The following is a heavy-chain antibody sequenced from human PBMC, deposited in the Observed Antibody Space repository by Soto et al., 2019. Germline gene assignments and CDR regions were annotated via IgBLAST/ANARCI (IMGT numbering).Heavy chain of an antibody. V-gene: IGHV1-18*04. D-gene: IGHD2-15*01. J-gene: IGHJ4*02. CDR3: VKQAHGLDGVAFDY. CDR2: INGYNGNT. CDR1: GYTFTNYG. Sequence: ASVKVSFKASGYTFTNYGISWLRQAPGQGLEWMGWINGYNGNTKYIQKFQDRLTMTTDTSTSTAYMELRSLRPEDTAIYYCVKQAHGLDGVAFDYWGQGTQVTVSS.